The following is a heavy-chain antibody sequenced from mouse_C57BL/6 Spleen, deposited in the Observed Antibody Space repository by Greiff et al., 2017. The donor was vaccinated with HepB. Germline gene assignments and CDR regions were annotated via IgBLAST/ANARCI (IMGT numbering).Heavy chain of an antibody. CDR1: GYTFTGYW. D-gene: IGHD2-4*01. J-gene: IGHJ3*01. CDR3: ARGGYDYDLFPFAY. Sequence: VKLQQSGAELMKPGASVKLSCKATGYTFTGYWIEWVKQRPGHGLEWIGEILPGSGSTNYNEKFKGKATFTADTSSNTAYMQLSSLTTVDSAIYYCARGGYDYDLFPFAYWGQGTLVTVSA. CDR2: ILPGSGST. V-gene: IGHV1-9*01.